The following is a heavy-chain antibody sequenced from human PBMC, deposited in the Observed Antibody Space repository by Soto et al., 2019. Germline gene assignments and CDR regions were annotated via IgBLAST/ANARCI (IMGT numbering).Heavy chain of an antibody. J-gene: IGHJ5*02. CDR1: GGSFSGYY. D-gene: IGHD2-2*01. Sequence: QVQLQQWGAGLLKPSETLSLTCAVYGGSFSGYYWSWIRQPPGKGLEWIGEINHSGSTNYNPSLMRRVTISVDTSKYQLSLKLSSVTAADTAVYYCVRGVVVVPAGKFEYNWFDPWGQGTLVTVSS. CDR2: INHSGST. V-gene: IGHV4-34*01. CDR3: VRGVVVVPAGKFEYNWFDP.